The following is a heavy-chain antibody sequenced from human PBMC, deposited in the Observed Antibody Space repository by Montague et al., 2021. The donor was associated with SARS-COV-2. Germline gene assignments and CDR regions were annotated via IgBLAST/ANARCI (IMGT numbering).Heavy chain of an antibody. D-gene: IGHD1-1*01. J-gene: IGHJ3*02. Sequence: SLRPSCAASGFTFDDYGMSWVRQAPGKGLEWVSGINWNGGSTGYXDSVKGRFTISRDNAKNSLYLQMNSLRAEDTALYHCARLPERRDDAFDIWGQGTMVTVSS. CDR3: ARLPERRDDAFDI. CDR2: INWNGGST. CDR1: GFTFDDYG. V-gene: IGHV3-20*01.